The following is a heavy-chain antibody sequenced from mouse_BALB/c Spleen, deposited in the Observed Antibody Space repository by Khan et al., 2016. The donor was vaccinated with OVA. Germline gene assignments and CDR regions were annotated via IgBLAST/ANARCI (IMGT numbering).Heavy chain of an antibody. Sequence: IQLVQSGPEVVKPGASVKISCKTSGYTFTEYTMHWVKQSHGKSLEWVGGIIPSNGATKYNQKFKGKATLTVDKSSSTAYMELRSLTSEDSAFYYCSRDGAYYRYSWFAYWGHGTLVTGSA. D-gene: IGHD2-14*01. CDR1: GYTFTEYT. CDR3: SRDGAYYRYSWFAY. CDR2: IIPSNGAT. J-gene: IGHJ3*01. V-gene: IGHV1-18*01.